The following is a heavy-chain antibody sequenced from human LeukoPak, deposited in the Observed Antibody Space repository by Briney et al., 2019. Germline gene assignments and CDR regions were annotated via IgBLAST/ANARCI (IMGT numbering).Heavy chain of an antibody. V-gene: IGHV3-23*01. J-gene: IGHJ5*02. D-gene: IGHD2-15*01. CDR3: AKDLGRAAPRNWFDP. Sequence: PGGSLRLSCVASGFTFGNYGMSWVRQAPGKGLEWVSAISGSGDSTYYADSVKGRFTISRDNSKNTLYIQMNSLRADDTAVYYCAKDLGRAAPRNWFDPWGQGTLVTVSS. CDR1: GFTFGNYG. CDR2: ISGSGDST.